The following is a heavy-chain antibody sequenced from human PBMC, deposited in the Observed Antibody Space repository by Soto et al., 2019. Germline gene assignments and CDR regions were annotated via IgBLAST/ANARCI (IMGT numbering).Heavy chain of an antibody. CDR1: GFTFSSYG. D-gene: IGHD4-17*01. CDR2: ISYAGSKI. J-gene: IGHJ6*02. Sequence: QVRLVESGGGVVQPGRSLRLSCATSGFTFSSYGLHWVRQAPGKGLEWVAMISYAGSKIYYADSVKGRFTISRDNSKNTLYLQMNSLSTEDTAVYYCARGTTPPRTDSLYYGMDVWGQGTTVTVSS. V-gene: IGHV3-30-3*01. CDR3: ARGTTPPRTDSLYYGMDV.